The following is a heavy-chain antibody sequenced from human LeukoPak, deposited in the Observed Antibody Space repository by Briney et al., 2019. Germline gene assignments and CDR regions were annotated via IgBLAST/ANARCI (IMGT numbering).Heavy chain of an antibody. CDR3: AGLTTVTTGY. CDR2: ISSSSGYI. V-gene: IGHV3-21*01. J-gene: IGHJ4*02. CDR1: GFTFSSYS. Sequence: GGSLRLSCAASGFTFSSYSMNWVRQAPGKGLEWVSSISSSSGYIYYADSVKGRFTISRDNAKSSLYLQMNSLRAEDTAVYYCAGLTTVTTGYWGQGTLVTVSS. D-gene: IGHD4-11*01.